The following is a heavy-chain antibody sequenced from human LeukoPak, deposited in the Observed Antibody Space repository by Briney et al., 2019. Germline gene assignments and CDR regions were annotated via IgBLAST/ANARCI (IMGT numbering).Heavy chain of an antibody. CDR3: ASGGGSGSYYRSDY. V-gene: IGHV3-21*01. D-gene: IGHD3-10*01. CDR1: GFTFSSYA. Sequence: GGSLRLSCVASGFTFSSYAMHWVRQAPGKGLEWVSSISSSSSYIYYADSVKGRFTISRDNAKNSLYLQMNSLRAEDTAVYYCASGGGSGSYYRSDYWGQGTLVTVSS. CDR2: ISSSSSYI. J-gene: IGHJ4*02.